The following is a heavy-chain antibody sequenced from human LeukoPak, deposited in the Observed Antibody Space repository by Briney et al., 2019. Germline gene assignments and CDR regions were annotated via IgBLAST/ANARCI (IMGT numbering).Heavy chain of an antibody. CDR3: ARTEYGGNPPFDY. CDR1: GVTFSSYA. CDR2: IIPILGTA. V-gene: IGHV1-69*05. J-gene: IGHJ4*02. Sequence: SVKVSCKASGVTFSSYAISWVRQAPGQGLEWMGGIIPILGTANYAQKFQGRVTITKDQSTSTSYRGLTSLRSEATAGYYGARTEYGGNPPFDYSGQGTLVTASS. D-gene: IGHD4-23*01.